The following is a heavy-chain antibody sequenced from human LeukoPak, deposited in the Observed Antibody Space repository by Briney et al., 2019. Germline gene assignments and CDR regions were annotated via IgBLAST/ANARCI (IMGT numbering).Heavy chain of an antibody. CDR2: IYYSGST. CDR1: GGSISSSSYY. CDR3: ARHRITVIVVVTPQFDY. V-gene: IGHV4-39*01. D-gene: IGHD3-22*01. Sequence: PSETLSLTCTVSGGSISSSSYYWGWIRQPPGKGLEWIGSIYYSGSTYYNPSLKSRVTISVDTSKNQFSLKLSSVAAADTAVYYCARHRITVIVVVTPQFDYWGQGTLVTVSP. J-gene: IGHJ4*02.